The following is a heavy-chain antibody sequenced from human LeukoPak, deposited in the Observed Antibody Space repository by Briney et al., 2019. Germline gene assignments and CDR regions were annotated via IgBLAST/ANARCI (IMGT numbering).Heavy chain of an antibody. D-gene: IGHD3-22*01. CDR1: GGSISSYY. V-gene: IGHV4-59*01. CDR2: IYYSGST. Sequence: PSETLSLTCTVSGGSISSYYWSWIRQPPGKGLEWIGYIYYSGSTNYNPSLKSRVTISVDTSKNQFSLKLSSVTAADTAVYYCARERVTYYYDSSGPPTGMDVWGQGTTVTVSS. J-gene: IGHJ6*02. CDR3: ARERVTYYYDSSGPPTGMDV.